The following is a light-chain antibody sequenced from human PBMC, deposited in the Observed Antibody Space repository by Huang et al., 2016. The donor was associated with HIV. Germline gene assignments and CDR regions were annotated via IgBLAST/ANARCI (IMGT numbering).Light chain of an antibody. CDR2: KAS. V-gene: IGKV1-5*03. CDR3: QQYSSYASWT. CDR1: QSMSDW. J-gene: IGKJ1*01. Sequence: IQMTQSPSTLSAFVGDRITNTCRASQSMSDWLAWYQQRPGKAPYHLIYKASNLEEGVVSRFSGGGAWTEFTLTVNNRQPDDSATNYCQQYSSYASWTFGQGTRVEI.